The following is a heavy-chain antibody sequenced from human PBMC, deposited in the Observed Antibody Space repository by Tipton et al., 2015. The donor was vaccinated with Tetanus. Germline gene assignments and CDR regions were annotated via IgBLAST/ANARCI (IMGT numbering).Heavy chain of an antibody. CDR3: AEGRRFCSSNSCHEYYFDS. Sequence: TLSLTCSLSGGSISNSEYYWAWIRQPPGKGLEWIGSVFDSGTSYYNPYLKSRVTISVDTPKKHFSLRLSSVTAAETAVYYCAEGRRFCSSNSCHEYYFDSWGRGTLVTVSS. J-gene: IGHJ4*02. D-gene: IGHD2-2*01. CDR2: VFDSGTS. CDR1: GGSISNSEYY. V-gene: IGHV4-39*02.